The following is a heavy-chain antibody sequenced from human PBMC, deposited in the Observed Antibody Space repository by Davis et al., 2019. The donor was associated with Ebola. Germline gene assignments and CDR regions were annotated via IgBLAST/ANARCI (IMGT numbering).Heavy chain of an antibody. V-gene: IGHV5-51*01. Sequence: GESLKISCKGSGYSFTSYWIGWVRQMPGKGLEWMGIIYPGDSDTRYSPSFQGQVTISADKSISTAYLQWSSLKASDTAMYYCARHPSYYGSGSRPDYRFADYWGQGTLVTVSS. J-gene: IGHJ4*02. D-gene: IGHD3-10*01. CDR3: ARHPSYYGSGSRPDYRFADY. CDR1: GYSFTSYW. CDR2: IYPGDSDT.